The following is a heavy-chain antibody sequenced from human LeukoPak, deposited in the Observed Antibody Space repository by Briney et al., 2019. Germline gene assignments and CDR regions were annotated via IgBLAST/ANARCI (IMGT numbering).Heavy chain of an antibody. CDR1: GGTFSSYA. J-gene: IGHJ4*02. V-gene: IGHV1-69*05. D-gene: IGHD3-3*01. CDR2: IIPIFGTA. Sequence: ASVKVSCKASGGTFSSYAISWVRQAPGQGLEWMGGIIPIFGTANYAQKFQGRVTITTDESTSTAYMELSSLRSEDTAVYYCARELGIFGVVNNDYWGQGTLVTVSS. CDR3: ARELGIFGVVNNDY.